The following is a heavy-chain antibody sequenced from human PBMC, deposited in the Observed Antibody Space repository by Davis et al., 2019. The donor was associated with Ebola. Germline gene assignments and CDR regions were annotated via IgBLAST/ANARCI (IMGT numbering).Heavy chain of an antibody. CDR3: ARQANSEGIAFDI. V-gene: IGHV4-61*08. CDR2: IYYSGST. J-gene: IGHJ3*02. D-gene: IGHD2/OR15-2a*01. CDR1: GGSISSGDYY. Sequence: PSETLSLTCTVSGGSISSGDYYWNWMRQPPGKGLEWIGYIYYSGSTNYSPSLKSRVTISVDTSKNQFYLRLSSVTAAATAVYYCARQANSEGIAFDIWGQGTMVTVSS.